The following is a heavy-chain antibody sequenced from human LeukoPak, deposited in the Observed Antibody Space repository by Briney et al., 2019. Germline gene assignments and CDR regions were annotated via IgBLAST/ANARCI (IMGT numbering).Heavy chain of an antibody. J-gene: IGHJ4*02. CDR2: IYNSGST. CDR1: GGSISSYN. Sequence: SETLSLTCTVSGGSISSYNCNWIRQPPGKGLEWIGCIYNSGSTNYNPSLKSRVTISVDTSKNQFSLKLSSVTAADMAVYFCARQLRGEAVAGHLQPFDYWGQGTLVTVSS. V-gene: IGHV4-59*08. CDR3: ARQLRGEAVAGHLQPFDY. D-gene: IGHD6-19*01.